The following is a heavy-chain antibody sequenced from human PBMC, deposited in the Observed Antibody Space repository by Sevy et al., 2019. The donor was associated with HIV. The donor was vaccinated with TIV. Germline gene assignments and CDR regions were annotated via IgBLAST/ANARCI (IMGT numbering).Heavy chain of an antibody. CDR1: GFTFNTHA. J-gene: IGHJ6*02. V-gene: IGHV3-23*01. D-gene: IGHD1-1*01. CDR3: AKRRLERYYGMDV. CDR2: ISGIGSHT. Sequence: GGSLRLSCAASGFTFNTHAMNWVRQAPGKGLEWVSSISGIGSHTYYAESVKGRFTISRDNSKNTLYLQMNSLRAEDTAVYYCAKRRLERYYGMDVWGQGTTVTVSS.